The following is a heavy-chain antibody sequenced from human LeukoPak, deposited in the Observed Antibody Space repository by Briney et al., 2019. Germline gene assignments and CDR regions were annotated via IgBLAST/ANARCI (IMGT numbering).Heavy chain of an antibody. V-gene: IGHV3-7*01. CDR3: ARNSFDSSGYYVY. D-gene: IGHD3-22*01. CDR2: VKQDGSEK. Sequence: PGGSLRLSCVVSGFTFSKYWMSWVRQAPGKGLEWVANVKQDGSEKSYVASLKGRFTISRDNAKNSLYLQMNSLRAEDTAVYYCARNSFDSSGYYVYWGQGTLVSVSS. J-gene: IGHJ4*02. CDR1: GFTFSKYW.